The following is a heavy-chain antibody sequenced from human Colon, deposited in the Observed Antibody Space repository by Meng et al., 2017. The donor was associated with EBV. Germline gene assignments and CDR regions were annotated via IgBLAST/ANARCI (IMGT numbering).Heavy chain of an antibody. Sequence: LQLQESGPGLVKPSETLSLTCSVSGDPVSNKNKYWGWIRQPPGKGLEWIGNIYYSGRTNYNPSLTSRVAISVDTSKNQFSLRLNSVTAADSAIYSCARGDLDGDCYYCLDFWGQGALVTVSS. J-gene: IGHJ4*02. CDR1: GDPVSNKNKY. CDR2: IYYSGRT. CDR3: ARGDLDGDCYYCLDF. D-gene: IGHD2-21*02. V-gene: IGHV4-39*07.